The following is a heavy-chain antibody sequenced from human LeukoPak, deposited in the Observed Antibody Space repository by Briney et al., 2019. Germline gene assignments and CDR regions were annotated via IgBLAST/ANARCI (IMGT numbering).Heavy chain of an antibody. CDR3: VKDLGRYRNDCFDY. V-gene: IGHV3-23*01. Sequence: GGSLRLSCAASGFTFSSYAMSWVRQAPEKGLEWVSNISVSGGGTYYADSARGRFTISRDDSKNTLYLQMNSLEAEDTAVYYCVKDLGRYRNDCFDYWGQGTLVTVSS. CDR2: ISVSGGGT. CDR1: GFTFSSYA. D-gene: IGHD1-26*01. J-gene: IGHJ4*02.